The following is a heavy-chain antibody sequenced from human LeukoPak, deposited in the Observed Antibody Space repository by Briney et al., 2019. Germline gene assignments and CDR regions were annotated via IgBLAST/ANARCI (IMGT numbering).Heavy chain of an antibody. CDR1: GFNFTSYG. D-gene: IGHD5-12*01. V-gene: IGHV3-30*18. CDR3: AKDRVDIVATINYYGMDV. CDR2: ISYDGSNK. J-gene: IGHJ6*02. Sequence: SGGSLRLSCVASGFNFTSYGFHWVRQAPGKGLEWVAVISYDGSNKYYADSVKGRFTISRDNSKNTLYLQMNSLRAEDTAVYYCAKDRVDIVATINYYGMDVWGQGTTVTVSS.